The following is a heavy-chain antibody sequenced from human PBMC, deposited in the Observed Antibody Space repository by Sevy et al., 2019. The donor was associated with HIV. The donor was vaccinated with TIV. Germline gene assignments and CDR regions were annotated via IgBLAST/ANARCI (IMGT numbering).Heavy chain of an antibody. CDR1: GGSISSYY. D-gene: IGHD3-10*01. CDR3: ARDPTYYGSGSYYNRNYYGMDV. V-gene: IGHV4-59*01. CDR2: IYYSGRT. J-gene: IGHJ6*02. Sequence: SETLSLTCTVSGGSISSYYWSWIRQPPGKGLEWIGYIYYSGRTNYNPSLKSRVTISVDTSKNQFSLKLSSVTAADTAVYYCARDPTYYGSGSYYNRNYYGMDVWGQGTTVTVSS.